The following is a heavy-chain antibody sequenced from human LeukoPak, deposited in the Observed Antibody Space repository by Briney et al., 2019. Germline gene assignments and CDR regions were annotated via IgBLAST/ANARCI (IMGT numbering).Heavy chain of an antibody. CDR1: GRSINNGYF. Sequence: SETLSLTCTVSGRSINNGYFWGWIRQPPGKGLEWIASIHHSGTASYNPSLESRVTISVDTSKNQFSLRLSSVTAADTAVYYCARDRGALGATVPAIFAVNFIDSWGQGTLGTVSS. CDR3: ARDRGALGATVPAIFAVNFIDS. V-gene: IGHV4-38-2*02. J-gene: IGHJ4*02. CDR2: IHHSGTA. D-gene: IGHD2-2*02.